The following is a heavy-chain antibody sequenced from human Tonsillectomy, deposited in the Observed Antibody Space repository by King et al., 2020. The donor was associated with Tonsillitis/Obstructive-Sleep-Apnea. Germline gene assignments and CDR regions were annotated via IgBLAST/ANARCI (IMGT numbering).Heavy chain of an antibody. J-gene: IGHJ4*02. V-gene: IGHV4-34*01. CDR3: ARGGSSPYSFDY. CDR2: SNHRGST. D-gene: IGHD6-13*01. CDR1: GGSFSGYY. Sequence: VQLQQWGAGLLKPSETLSLTCAVYGGSFSGYYWSWIRQPPGKGLEGIGESNHRGSTNFNPSLKSRVTISVNTSKNQFSLKLSSVTAADTAVYYCARGGSSPYSFDYWGQGTLVTVSS.